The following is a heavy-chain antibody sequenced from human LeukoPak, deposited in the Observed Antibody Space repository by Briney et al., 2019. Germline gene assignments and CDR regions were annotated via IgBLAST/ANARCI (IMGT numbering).Heavy chain of an antibody. Sequence: PGGSLRLSCAASGFTFSSHEMNWVRQAPGKGLEWVSYISSSSTIYYADSVKGRFTISRDNAKNSLYLQMNSLRAEDTAVYYCASPYSTLPWGQGTLVTVSS. CDR3: ASPYSTLP. V-gene: IGHV3-48*03. D-gene: IGHD6-13*01. CDR1: GFTFSSHE. J-gene: IGHJ4*02. CDR2: ISSSSTI.